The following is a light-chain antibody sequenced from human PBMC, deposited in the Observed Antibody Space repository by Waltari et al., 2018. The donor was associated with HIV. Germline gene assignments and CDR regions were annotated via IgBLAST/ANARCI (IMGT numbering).Light chain of an antibody. Sequence: SYVLTQPPSVSVAPGQTARITCGGNNIGRKSVHWYQQKPGQAPLLVVNEDSDRPSGFPGRCSGSSSGNTATLTTSRVEAGDEADYYCQVWDSSSDHRRVFGGGTKLTVL. CDR3: QVWDSSSDHRRV. V-gene: IGLV3-21*02. CDR2: EDS. CDR1: NIGRKS. J-gene: IGLJ2*01.